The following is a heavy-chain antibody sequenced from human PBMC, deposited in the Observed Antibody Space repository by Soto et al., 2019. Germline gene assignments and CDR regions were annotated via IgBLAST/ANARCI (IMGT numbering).Heavy chain of an antibody. CDR2: IYYSWST. V-gene: IGHV4-30-4*01. J-gene: IGHJ4*02. CDR3: ATAGAENAYYDYVWGSYRYTDHRSYFDY. Sequence: PSETLSLTCTVSGGSISSGDYYWSWIRQPPGKGLEWIGYIYYSWSTYYNPSLKSRVTISVDTSKNQFSLKLSSVTAADTAVYYCATAGAENAYYDYVWGSYRYTDHRSYFDYWGQGTLVTVSS. CDR1: GGSISSGDYY. D-gene: IGHD3-16*02.